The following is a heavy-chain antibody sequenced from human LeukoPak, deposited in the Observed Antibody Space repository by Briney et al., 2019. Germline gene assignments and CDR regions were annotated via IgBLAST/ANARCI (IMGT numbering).Heavy chain of an antibody. J-gene: IGHJ4*02. Sequence: GSLRLSCTVSGFTLSNHYMTWIRQAPGKGLEYISYLSNTGSDIFYADSVKGRFSISRDNAKNSLYLQMNSLRAEDTAVYYCARGHWGLDCWGQGTLVTVSS. CDR2: LSNTGSDI. CDR1: GFTLSNHY. D-gene: IGHD7-27*01. V-gene: IGHV3-11*01. CDR3: ARGHWGLDC.